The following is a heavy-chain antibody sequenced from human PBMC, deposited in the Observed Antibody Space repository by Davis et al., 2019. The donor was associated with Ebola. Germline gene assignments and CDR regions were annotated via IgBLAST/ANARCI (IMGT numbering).Heavy chain of an antibody. V-gene: IGHV3-11*04. CDR2: ISSSGSNI. J-gene: IGHJ3*02. Sequence: GGSLKLSCAASGFSFNDYYMTWIRQAPGKGLEWISYISSSGSNIYYADSVKGRFTISRDNAKNSLYLQMNSLRAEDTALYYCARDRYEWDSIVVVAPVDIWGQGTMVTVSS. CDR1: GFSFNDYY. D-gene: IGHD2-15*01. CDR3: ARDRYEWDSIVVVAPVDI.